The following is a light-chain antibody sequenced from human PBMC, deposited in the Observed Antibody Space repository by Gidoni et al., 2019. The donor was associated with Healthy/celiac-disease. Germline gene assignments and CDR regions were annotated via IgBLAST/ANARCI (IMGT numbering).Light chain of an antibody. J-gene: IGKJ1*01. CDR1: QSVSNC. CDR2: RAS. Sequence: IRMTQSPSTLSASVGDRVTITCRASQSVSNCLAWYQQIPGKAPKVLISRASTLKSGGPSRCSGSGYGTDFTLTISSLQPDDFATYYCQQQDSFSPWSFXQXTEVEMK. CDR3: QQQDSFSPWS. V-gene: IGKV1-5*01.